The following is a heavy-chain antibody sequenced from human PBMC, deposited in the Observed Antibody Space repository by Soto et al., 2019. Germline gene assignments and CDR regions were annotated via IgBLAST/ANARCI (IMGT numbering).Heavy chain of an antibody. Sequence: QVQLVQSGAEVKKPGASVKVSCKASGYTFTSYYMHWVRQAPGQGLEWMGIINPSGGSTSYAQKVQGRVTMTRATSTSTVYMELSSLRSEDTAVYYCARAMGFVATAIQNWGQGTLVTVSS. V-gene: IGHV1-46*01. CDR3: ARAMGFVATAIQN. CDR1: GYTFTSYY. D-gene: IGHD5-12*01. J-gene: IGHJ1*01. CDR2: INPSGGST.